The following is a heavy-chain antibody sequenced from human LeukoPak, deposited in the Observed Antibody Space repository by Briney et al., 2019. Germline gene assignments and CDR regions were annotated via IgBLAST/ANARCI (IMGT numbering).Heavy chain of an antibody. J-gene: IGHJ6*02. D-gene: IGHD6-25*01. CDR2: ISAYNGNT. CDR1: GYTFTSYG. V-gene: IGHV1-18*01. CDR3: AILRPATVPYYYCGMDV. Sequence: ASVKVSCKASGYTFTSYGISWVRQAPGQGLEWMGWISAYNGNTNYAQKLQGRVTMTTDTSTSTAYMELRSLRSDDTAVYYCAILRPATVPYYYCGMDVWGQGTTVTVSS.